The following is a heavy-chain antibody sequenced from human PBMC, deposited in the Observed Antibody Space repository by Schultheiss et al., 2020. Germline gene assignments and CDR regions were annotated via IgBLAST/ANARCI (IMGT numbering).Heavy chain of an antibody. V-gene: IGHV4-30-4*08. D-gene: IGHD4-17*01. Sequence: SETLTLTCTVSGGSVSSGSYYWSWIRQPPGKGLEWIGYIYYSGSTYYNPSLKSRVTISVDTSKNQFSLKLSSVTAADTAVYYCARVRNYGDSITFDYWGQGTMVTVSS. CDR3: ARVRNYGDSITFDY. J-gene: IGHJ4*02. CDR2: IYYSGST. CDR1: GGSVSSGSYY.